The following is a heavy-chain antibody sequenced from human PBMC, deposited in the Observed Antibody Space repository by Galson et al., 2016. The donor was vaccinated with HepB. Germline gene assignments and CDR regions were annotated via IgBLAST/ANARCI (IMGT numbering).Heavy chain of an antibody. CDR1: GFIFSSYS. D-gene: IGHD3-10*01. Sequence: SLRLSCAASGFIFSSYSMNWVRQAPGKGPEWLSYIGTSPSTIYYADSVKGRFTVSRDNAKNSVFLYMHNLRDEDTAVYYCARPKVPGIIHYCMDVWGKGTTVTVSS. J-gene: IGHJ6*03. CDR2: IGTSPSTI. V-gene: IGHV3-48*02. CDR3: ARPKVPGIIHYCMDV.